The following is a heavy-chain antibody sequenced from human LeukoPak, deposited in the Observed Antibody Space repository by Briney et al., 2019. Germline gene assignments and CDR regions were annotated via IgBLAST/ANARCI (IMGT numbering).Heavy chain of an antibody. CDR2: VNPNSGGT. V-gene: IGHV1-2*02. Sequence: ASVKVSCKASGYTFTDYYLHWVRQAPGQGLEWVGWVNPNSGGTNYAQKFQGRVTMTRDTSISTAYMELSRLRSDDTAVYYCAREQGYDSSGYNPWGQGTLVTVSS. CDR3: AREQGYDSSGYNP. D-gene: IGHD3-22*01. J-gene: IGHJ5*02. CDR1: GYTFTDYY.